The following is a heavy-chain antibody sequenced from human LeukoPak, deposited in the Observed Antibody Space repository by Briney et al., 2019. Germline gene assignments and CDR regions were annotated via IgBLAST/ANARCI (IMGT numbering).Heavy chain of an antibody. CDR1: GFTFSNYG. CDR2: IWYDGSNK. V-gene: IGHV3-33*01. J-gene: IGHJ3*02. Sequence: PGGSLRLSCAASGFTFSNYGMHWVRHAPGKGLEWVAVIWYDGSNKYYADSVKGRFTISRDNSKNTLYLQMNSLRAEDTAVYYCARDLDTVTTAFDIWGQGTMVTVSS. CDR3: ARDLDTVTTAFDI. D-gene: IGHD4-17*01.